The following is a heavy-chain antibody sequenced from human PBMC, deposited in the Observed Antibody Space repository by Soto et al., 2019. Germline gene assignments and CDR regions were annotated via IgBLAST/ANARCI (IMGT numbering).Heavy chain of an antibody. D-gene: IGHD6-6*01. V-gene: IGHV4-39*02. CDR2: IYYSGST. CDR3: AREYSSSSGNFDY. J-gene: IGHJ4*02. Sequence: SETLSLTCTVSGGSISSSSYYWGWIRQPPGKGLEWIGSIYYSGSTYYNPSLKSRVTISVDTSKNQFSLKRSSVTAADTAVYGCAREYSSSSGNFDYWGQGTLVTVSS. CDR1: GGSISSSSYY.